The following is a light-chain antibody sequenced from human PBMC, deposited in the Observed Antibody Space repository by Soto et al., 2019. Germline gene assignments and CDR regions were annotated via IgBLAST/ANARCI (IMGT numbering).Light chain of an antibody. CDR2: GAS. J-gene: IGKJ1*01. CDR1: QSIRHY. CDR3: QHHNSYSQT. V-gene: IGKV1-5*01. Sequence: DIQMTQSPPTLSASVGDRVTIPCRASQSIRHYLAWYQQMPGKAPNLLIYGASTLQSGVPSRFSGSGSGTEFTLTISSLQPDDFGTYFCQHHNSYSQTFGQGTKVEIK.